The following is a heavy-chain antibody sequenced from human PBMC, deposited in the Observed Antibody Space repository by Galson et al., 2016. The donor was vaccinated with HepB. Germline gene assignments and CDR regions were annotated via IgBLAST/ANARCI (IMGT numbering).Heavy chain of an antibody. D-gene: IGHD3-3*01. J-gene: IGHJ5*02. Sequence: SVKVSCKASGGTFSSYGIVWVRQAPGQGLEWMGGISPIFGTTNYAQKFQGRVTITADKSTTTAYMELSSLRSEDTAVYYCARNTIFGVSRGAWFDPWGQGTLVTVSS. CDR3: ARNTIFGVSRGAWFDP. CDR2: ISPIFGTT. V-gene: IGHV1-69*06. CDR1: GGTFSSYG.